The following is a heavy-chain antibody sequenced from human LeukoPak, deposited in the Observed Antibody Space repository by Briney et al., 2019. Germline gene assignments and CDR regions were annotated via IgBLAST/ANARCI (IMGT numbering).Heavy chain of an antibody. D-gene: IGHD3-22*01. V-gene: IGHV3-23*01. CDR1: GLTFSIYA. Sequence: GGSLRLSCAASGLTFSIYAMSWVRQAPGKGLEWVSAISGSGGSTYYADSVKGRFTISRDNSKNTLYLQMNSLRAEDTAVYYCAKALYYYDSSGYYREYYFDYWGQGTLVTVSS. CDR2: ISGSGGST. CDR3: AKALYYYDSSGYYREYYFDY. J-gene: IGHJ4*02.